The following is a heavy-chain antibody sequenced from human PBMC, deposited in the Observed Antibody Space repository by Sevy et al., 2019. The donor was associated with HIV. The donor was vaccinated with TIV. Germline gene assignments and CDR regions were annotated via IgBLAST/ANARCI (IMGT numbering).Heavy chain of an antibody. CDR2: ISSSSSYI. V-gene: IGHV3-21*01. J-gene: IGHJ4*02. Sequence: SLRLSCAASGFTFSSYSMNWVRQAPGKGLEWVSSISSSSSYIYYADSVKGRFTISRDNAKNSLYLQMNSLRAEDTAVYYCARDVTGYSYGYSTSFDYWGQGTLVTVSS. CDR3: ARDVTGYSYGYSTSFDY. D-gene: IGHD5-18*01. CDR1: GFTFSSYS.